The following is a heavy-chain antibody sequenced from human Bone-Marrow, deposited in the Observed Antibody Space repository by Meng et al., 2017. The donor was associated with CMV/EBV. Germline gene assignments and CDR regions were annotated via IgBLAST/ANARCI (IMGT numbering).Heavy chain of an antibody. CDR2: ISSSGSTI. Sequence: ASGFTFVDYSLSWIRQAPGTGLEWVSYISSSGSTIYYADSVKGRFTISRDNAKNSLYLQMNSLRAEDTAVYYCARDRAGSYPNWFDPWGQGTLVTVSS. D-gene: IGHD1-26*01. CDR3: ARDRAGSYPNWFDP. CDR1: GFTFVDYS. J-gene: IGHJ5*02. V-gene: IGHV3-11*01.